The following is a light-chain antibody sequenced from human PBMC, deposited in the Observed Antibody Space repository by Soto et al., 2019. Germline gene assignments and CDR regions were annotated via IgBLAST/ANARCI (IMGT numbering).Light chain of an antibody. CDR3: QQYYSYPRT. J-gene: IGKJ1*01. Sequence: DIQMTQSPSTLSAFVGDRVTITCRASQSIGRWLAWYQQKPGKAPKLLIYAASTLQSGVPSRFSGSGSGTDFTLTISCLQSEDFATYYCQQYYSYPRTFGQGTKVDI. CDR2: AAS. V-gene: IGKV1-5*01. CDR1: QSIGRW.